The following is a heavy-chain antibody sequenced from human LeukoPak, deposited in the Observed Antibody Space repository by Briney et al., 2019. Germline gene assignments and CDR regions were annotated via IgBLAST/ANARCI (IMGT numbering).Heavy chain of an antibody. V-gene: IGHV1-18*01. CDR1: GYTFTSYG. Sequence: ASVKVSCKASGYTFTSYGISWVRQAPGQGLEWMGWISAYNGNTNYAQKLQGRVTMTTDTSTSTAYMELRSLRSDDTAVYYCARESGSPSPYNWFDPWGQGSRVTVSS. D-gene: IGHD3-10*01. CDR2: ISAYNGNT. CDR3: ARESGSPSPYNWFDP. J-gene: IGHJ5*02.